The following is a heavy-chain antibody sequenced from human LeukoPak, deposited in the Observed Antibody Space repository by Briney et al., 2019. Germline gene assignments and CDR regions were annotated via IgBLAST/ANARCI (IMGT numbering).Heavy chain of an antibody. CDR1: GFTFSSYS. CDR2: ISSSSSYI. V-gene: IGHV3-21*01. Sequence: PGGSLRLSCAASGFTFSSYSMNWVRQAPGKGLEWVSSISSSSSYIYYADSVKGRFTISRDNAKNSLYLQMNSLRAEDTAVYYCARGRTEFYYMDVWGKGTTVTVSS. D-gene: IGHD1-1*01. CDR3: ARGRTEFYYMDV. J-gene: IGHJ6*03.